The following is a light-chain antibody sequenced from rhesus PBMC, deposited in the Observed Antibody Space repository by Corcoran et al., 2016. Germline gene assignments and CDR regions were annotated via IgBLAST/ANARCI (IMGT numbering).Light chain of an antibody. CDR1: QSLLHSNGNTY. Sequence: DIVMTQTPLSLPITPGEPASISCRSSQSLLHSNGNTYLHWYLQKPGQSPQLLIYGGSNRASGDPARFSGSGSGTDFTLKISKVEAEDVGVYYCVQAIAFPFTFGPGTKLDIK. CDR3: VQAIAFPFT. V-gene: IGKV2-72*01. CDR2: GGS. J-gene: IGKJ3*01.